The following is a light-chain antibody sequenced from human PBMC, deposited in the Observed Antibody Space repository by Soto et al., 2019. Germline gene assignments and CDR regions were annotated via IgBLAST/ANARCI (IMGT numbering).Light chain of an antibody. V-gene: IGKV3-11*01. CDR2: EAS. CDR1: QSVSTY. J-gene: IGKJ1*01. CDR3: QQRGHWSRT. Sequence: EVVLTQSPATMSLYPGEGATLSCRASQSVSTYLAWYQQKPGQAPRLLIFEASKRATGIPDRISGSGSGTDFTLTISSLEPEDFAVYYCQQRGHWSRTFGQGTKVEMK.